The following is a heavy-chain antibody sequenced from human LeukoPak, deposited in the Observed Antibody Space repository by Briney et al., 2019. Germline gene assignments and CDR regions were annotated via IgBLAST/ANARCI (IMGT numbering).Heavy chain of an antibody. CDR1: GGSISSSSDY. J-gene: IGHJ5*02. CDR3: GRPNPDSSGYYGSFDP. CDR2: IYHSETT. V-gene: IGHV4-39*01. Sequence: SETLSLTCSVSGGSISSSSDYWGWVRQPPGKGLEWIGSIYHSETTYYNPSLKSRVIISVDTSKNQFSLKLNSVTATDTAVYYCGRPNPDSSGYYGSFDPWGQGILVTVSS. D-gene: IGHD3-22*01.